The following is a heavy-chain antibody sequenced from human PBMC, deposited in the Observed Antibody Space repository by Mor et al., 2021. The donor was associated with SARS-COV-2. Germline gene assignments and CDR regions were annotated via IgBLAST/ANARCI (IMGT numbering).Heavy chain of an antibody. Sequence: NGNTKYAQNLQGRVTMTTDTSTSTAYMELRSLTSDDTAVYYCVIQDGYKDLDYWGQGTLVTVSS. CDR3: VIQDGYKDLDY. J-gene: IGHJ4*02. CDR2: NGNT. D-gene: IGHD5-12*01. V-gene: IGHV1-18*01.